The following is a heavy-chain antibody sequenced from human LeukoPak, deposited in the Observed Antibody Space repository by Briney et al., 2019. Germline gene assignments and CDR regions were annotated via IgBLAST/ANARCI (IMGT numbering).Heavy chain of an antibody. Sequence: GGSLRLSCAASGFTFSSYWMSWVRQAPGKGLEWVANIKQDGSEKYYVDSVKGRFTISRDNAKNSLYLQMNSLRAEDTAVYYCARGLRGDNYYYYMDVWGKGTTVTVSS. J-gene: IGHJ6*03. D-gene: IGHD4-17*01. CDR2: IKQDGSEK. CDR3: ARGLRGDNYYYYMDV. CDR1: GFTFSSYW. V-gene: IGHV3-7*01.